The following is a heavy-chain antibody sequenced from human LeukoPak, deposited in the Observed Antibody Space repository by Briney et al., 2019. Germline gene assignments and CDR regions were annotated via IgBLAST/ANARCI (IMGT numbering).Heavy chain of an antibody. V-gene: IGHV5-51*01. CDR2: IYPGDSDT. CDR3: ARHGEGATLFDY. Sequence: GASLQISFRGSGYGFTSYWIGWVRQMPGKGLEWMGLIYPGDSDTRYSPSFQGQVTISADKSISTAYLQWSSLKASDTAMYYCARHGEGATLFDYWGQGTLVTVSS. CDR1: GYGFTSYW. J-gene: IGHJ4*02. D-gene: IGHD1-26*01.